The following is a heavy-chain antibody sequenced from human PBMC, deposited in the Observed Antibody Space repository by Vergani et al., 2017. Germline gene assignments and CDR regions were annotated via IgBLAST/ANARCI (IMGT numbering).Heavy chain of an antibody. D-gene: IGHD6-19*01. J-gene: IGHJ4*02. CDR1: GGTFSSYA. V-gene: IGHV1-69*06. Sequence: QVQLVQSGAEVKKPGSSVKVSCKASGGTFSSYAISWVRQAPGQGLEWMGGIIPIFGTAYYAQNFQGRVTITADKSTSTAYMELSSLRSEETAVYYCAREVREYSSGGFGLYYVDYWGQGTLVTVSS. CDR3: AREVREYSSGGFGLYYVDY. CDR2: IIPIFGTA.